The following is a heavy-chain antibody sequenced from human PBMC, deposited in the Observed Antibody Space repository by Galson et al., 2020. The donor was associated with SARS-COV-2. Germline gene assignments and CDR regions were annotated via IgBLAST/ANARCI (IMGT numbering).Heavy chain of an antibody. CDR1: GFTFSSYA. J-gene: IGHJ4*02. CDR3: ARDLRFGELPTDY. D-gene: IGHD3-10*01. V-gene: IGHV3-23*01. CDR2: ISGSGGST. Sequence: GESLKISCAASGFTFSSYALSWVRQAPGKGLEWVSAISGSGGSTYYADSVKGRFTISRDNSKNTLYLQMNSLRAEDTAGYYCARDLRFGELPTDYWGQGTLVTVSS.